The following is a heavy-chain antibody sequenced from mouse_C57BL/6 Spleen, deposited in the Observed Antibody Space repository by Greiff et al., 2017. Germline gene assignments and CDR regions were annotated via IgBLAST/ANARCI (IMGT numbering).Heavy chain of an antibody. CDR2: IDPEDGET. D-gene: IGHD2-4*01. V-gene: IGHV14-2*01. J-gene: IGHJ4*01. Sequence: VQLQQSGAELVKPGASVKLSCTASGFNIKDYYMHWVKQRTEQGLEWIGRIDPEDGETKYAPKFQGKATITAATSSNNTYLHLISLTSEDTAVYYCARWDYDGPHLGAMGCWGQGASVTVSS. CDR1: GFNIKDYY. CDR3: ARWDYDGPHLGAMGC.